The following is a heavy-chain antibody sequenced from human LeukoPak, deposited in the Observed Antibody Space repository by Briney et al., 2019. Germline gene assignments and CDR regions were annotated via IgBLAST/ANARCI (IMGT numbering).Heavy chain of an antibody. CDR1: GYTFTSYY. CDR3: ARELISGDWTWDI. CDR2: INPSGGST. Sequence: ASVKVSCKASGYTFTSYYMHWVRQAPGQGLEWMGIINPSGGSTSYAQKFQGRVTMIRDTSTSTVYMELSSLRSEDTAVYYCARELISGDWTWDIWGQGTMVTVSS. D-gene: IGHD2-21*02. V-gene: IGHV1-46*01. J-gene: IGHJ3*02.